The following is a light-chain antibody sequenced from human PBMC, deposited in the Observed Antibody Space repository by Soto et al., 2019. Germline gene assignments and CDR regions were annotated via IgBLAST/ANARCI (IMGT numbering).Light chain of an antibody. CDR3: SSYTSSSTLR. Sequence: QSVLTQPASVSGSPGQSITISCTGTSSDVGGHNYVSWYQQHPGKAPKLMIYEVSNRPSGVSNRFSGSKSGNTASLTISGLQAEDEADYYCSSYTSSSTLRLGNGTKFTVL. V-gene: IGLV2-14*01. J-gene: IGLJ1*01. CDR1: SSDVGGHNY. CDR2: EVS.